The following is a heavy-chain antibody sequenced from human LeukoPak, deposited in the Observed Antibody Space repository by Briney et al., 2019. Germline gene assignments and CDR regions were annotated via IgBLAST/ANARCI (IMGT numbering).Heavy chain of an antibody. Sequence: SVKVSCKASGGTFSSYAISWVRQAPGQGLEWMGGIIPIFGTANYAQKFQGRVTITADESTSTAYMELSSLRSEDTAVYYCARTPPLYYYDSSGYYFLDYWGQGTLVTVSS. CDR1: GGTFSSYA. J-gene: IGHJ4*02. CDR3: ARTPPLYYYDSSGYYFLDY. D-gene: IGHD3-22*01. CDR2: IIPIFGTA. V-gene: IGHV1-69*13.